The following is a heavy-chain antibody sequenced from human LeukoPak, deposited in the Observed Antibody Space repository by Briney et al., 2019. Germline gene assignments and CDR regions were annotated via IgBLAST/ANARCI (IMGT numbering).Heavy chain of an antibody. CDR1: GGTFSSYA. V-gene: IGHV1-69*13. D-gene: IGHD3-3*01. CDR2: IIPIFGTA. CDR3: ARDGLRFLYGMDV. J-gene: IGHJ6*02. Sequence: GASVKVSCKASGGTFSSYAISWVRQAPGQGLEWMGGIIPIFGTANYAQKFQGRVTITADESTSTAYMELSSLRSKDTAVYYCARDGLRFLYGMDVWGQGTTVTVSS.